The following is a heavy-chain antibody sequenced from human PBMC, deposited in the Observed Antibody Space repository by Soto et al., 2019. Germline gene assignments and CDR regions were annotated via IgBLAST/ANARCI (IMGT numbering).Heavy chain of an antibody. CDR2: IYYSGRT. J-gene: IGHJ4*02. V-gene: IGHV4-39*01. CDR3: ARQRTTVVTQAYFDH. D-gene: IGHD2-21*02. Sequence: PSETLSLTCIVSGESISSSSYYWGWIRQPPGKGVEWIGSIYYSGRTYYNPSFKSRVTISIDTSKNQFSLKLSSVTATDTAVYYCARQRTTVVTQAYFDHWGQGALVTV. CDR1: GESISSSSYY.